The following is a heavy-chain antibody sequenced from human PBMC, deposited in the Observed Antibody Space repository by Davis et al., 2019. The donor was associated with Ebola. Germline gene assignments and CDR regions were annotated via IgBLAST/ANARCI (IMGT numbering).Heavy chain of an antibody. D-gene: IGHD3-3*01. Sequence: GESLKIPCAASGFTFSSYSMHWVRQAPGKGLEWVSSISSSSNYIYYADSVKGRFTISRDNAKNSLYLQMNSLRAEDTAVYYCARDPTRTYYDFWSGSSDYYYGMDVWGQGTTVTVSS. CDR1: GFTFSSYS. J-gene: IGHJ6*02. CDR2: ISSSSNYI. V-gene: IGHV3-21*01. CDR3: ARDPTRTYYDFWSGSSDYYYGMDV.